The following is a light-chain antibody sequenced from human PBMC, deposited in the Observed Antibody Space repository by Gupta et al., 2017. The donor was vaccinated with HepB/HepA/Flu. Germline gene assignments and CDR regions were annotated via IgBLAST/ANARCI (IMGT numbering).Light chain of an antibody. Sequence: QPVLTQPPSASETPGQRVTISCSGSRSNIGSNTVHWYPQLPGTAPKLLIDSNNQRPSGVPDRFSGSKSGTSASLAISGLQSEDEADYYCAAWDDSLNGFWVFGGGTKLTVL. V-gene: IGLV1-44*01. J-gene: IGLJ3*02. CDR2: SNN. CDR1: RSNIGSNT. CDR3: AAWDDSLNGFWV.